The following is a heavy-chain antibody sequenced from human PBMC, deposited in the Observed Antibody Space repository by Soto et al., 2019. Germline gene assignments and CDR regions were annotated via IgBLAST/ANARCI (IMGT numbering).Heavy chain of an antibody. Sequence: DVHLVESGGGLIQPGESLRLSCAAFGLTVSGKKYVAWVRQAPGKGLEWVSALYDVDGSFYADSVKGRFTTSSDSSKTTVYLQMNGLRHDDTAVYYCASWHEREHAYDVWGQGTTVTVSS. D-gene: IGHD1-1*01. V-gene: IGHV3-53*01. CDR3: ASWHEREHAYDV. CDR2: LYDVDGS. CDR1: GLTVSGKKY. J-gene: IGHJ3*01.